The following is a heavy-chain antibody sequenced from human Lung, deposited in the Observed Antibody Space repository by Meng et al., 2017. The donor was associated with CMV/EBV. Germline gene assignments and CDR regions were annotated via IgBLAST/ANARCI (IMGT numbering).Heavy chain of an antibody. CDR3: AGCTGGSCYPISEIY. D-gene: IGHD2-15*01. CDR2: VYYSESP. V-gene: IGHV4-61*01. J-gene: IGHJ4*02. Sequence: SXTXSLXCIVSGDXVSSGSHYWSWIRQPPGKGLEWIAYVYYSESPNYKPSDYNPSLKSRVSMSVDTSKNQFSLNLRSVTAADTAVYYCAGCTGGSCYPISEIYWXQGTLVTVSS. CDR1: GDXVSSGSHY.